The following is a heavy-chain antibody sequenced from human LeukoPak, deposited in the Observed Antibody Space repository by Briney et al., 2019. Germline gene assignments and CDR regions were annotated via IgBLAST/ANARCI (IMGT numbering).Heavy chain of an antibody. CDR3: GRRAGVFDI. Sequence: GGSLRLSCAASGFTFSLYAMHWVRQAPGKGLVWVAVISYDGSNKYYADSVKGRFTISRDNSKNTLYLQMNSLSAEDTAVYYWGRRAGVFDIGAKGKMVPVFS. CDR1: GFTFSLYA. D-gene: IGHD3-10*01. CDR2: ISYDGSNK. J-gene: IGHJ3*02. V-gene: IGHV3-30-3*01.